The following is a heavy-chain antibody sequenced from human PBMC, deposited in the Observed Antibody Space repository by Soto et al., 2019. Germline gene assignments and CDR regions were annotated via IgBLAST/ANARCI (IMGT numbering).Heavy chain of an antibody. CDR2: ISYDGSNK. CDR3: AKAEGYYDILTGYAFDI. CDR1: GFTFSSYG. V-gene: IGHV3-30*18. J-gene: IGHJ3*02. D-gene: IGHD3-9*01. Sequence: GESLKISCAASGFTFSSYGMHWVRQAPGKGLEWVAVISYDGSNKYYADSVKGRFTISRDNSKNTLYLQMNSLRAEDTAVYYCAKAEGYYDILTGYAFDIWGQGTMVTVSS.